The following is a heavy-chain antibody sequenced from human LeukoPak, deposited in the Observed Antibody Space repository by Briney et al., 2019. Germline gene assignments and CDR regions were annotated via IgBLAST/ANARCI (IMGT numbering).Heavy chain of an antibody. V-gene: IGHV1-8*01. D-gene: IGHD6-19*01. CDR3: TRGSSGRRDN. Sequence: ASGKVSCKASGYTFTSCDINWVRQATGQGLEWMGWMNPNSGNTGYGQSFQGRITMTRDISIGTDYMELSNLTSEDTAIYYCTRGSSGRRDNWGQGTLVTVSA. J-gene: IGHJ4*02. CDR1: GYTFTSCD. CDR2: MNPNSGNT.